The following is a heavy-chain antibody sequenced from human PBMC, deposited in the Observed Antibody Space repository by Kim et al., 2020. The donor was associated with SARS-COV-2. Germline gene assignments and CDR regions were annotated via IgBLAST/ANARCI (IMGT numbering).Heavy chain of an antibody. Sequence: GGSLRLSCAASGFTFSSYGMHWVRQAPGKGLEWVAVIWYDGSNKYYADSVKGRFTISRDNSKNTLYLQMNSLRAEDTAVYYCARDGRPYNWNFFDYWGQGTLVTVSS. CDR2: IWYDGSNK. J-gene: IGHJ4*02. CDR3: ARDGRPYNWNFFDY. D-gene: IGHD1-20*01. V-gene: IGHV3-33*01. CDR1: GFTFSSYG.